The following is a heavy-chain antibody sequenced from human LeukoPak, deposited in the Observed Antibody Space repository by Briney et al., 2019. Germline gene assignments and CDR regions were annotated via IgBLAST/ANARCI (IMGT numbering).Heavy chain of an antibody. Sequence: SETLSLTCTVSGGSISSGDYYWSWIRQPPGKGLEWIGCVFYNGATNYNPSLKSRVTISVDTSKNQFSLKLTSVAAADSAVYYCARDIPRYCSSTSCSVEGGGHNWFDPWGQGTLVTVSS. CDR3: ARDIPRYCSSTSCSVEGGGHNWFDP. CDR2: VFYNGAT. D-gene: IGHD2-2*01. V-gene: IGHV4-61*08. J-gene: IGHJ5*02. CDR1: GGSISSGDYY.